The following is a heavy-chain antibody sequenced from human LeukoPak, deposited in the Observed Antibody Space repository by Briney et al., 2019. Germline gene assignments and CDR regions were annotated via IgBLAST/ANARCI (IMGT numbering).Heavy chain of an antibody. CDR1: GFTFSSYS. J-gene: IGHJ4*02. CDR3: AEGDYVLRI. D-gene: IGHD4-17*01. CDR2: ISSSSSTM. Sequence: QAGGSLRLSCAASGFTFSSYSMNWVRQAPGKGLEWLSYISSSSSTMYYADSVKGRFTISRDNAKNSLYLQMNTLRAEDTAVYYCAEGDYVLRIWGQGTLVTVSS. V-gene: IGHV3-48*04.